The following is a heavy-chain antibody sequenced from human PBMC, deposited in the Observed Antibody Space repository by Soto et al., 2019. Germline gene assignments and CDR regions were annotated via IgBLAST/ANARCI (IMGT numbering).Heavy chain of an antibody. CDR3: ARDPEFVVVVAAQYFDY. J-gene: IGHJ4*02. V-gene: IGHV3-30-3*01. CDR1: GFTFSSHA. Sequence: PGGSLRLSCAASGFTFSSHAMHWVRQAPGKGLEWVAVISYDGSNKYYADSVKGRFTISRDNSKNTLYLQMNSLRAEDTAVYYCARDPEFVVVVAAQYFDYWGQGTMVTVYS. CDR2: ISYDGSNK. D-gene: IGHD2-15*01.